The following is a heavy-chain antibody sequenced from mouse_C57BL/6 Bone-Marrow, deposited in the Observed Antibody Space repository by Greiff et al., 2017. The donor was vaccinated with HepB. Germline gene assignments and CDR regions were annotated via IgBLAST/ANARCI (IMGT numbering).Heavy chain of an antibody. CDR2: IDPENGDT. CDR3: TTGLRPVDY. V-gene: IGHV14-4*01. J-gene: IGHJ2*01. D-gene: IGHD2-4*01. CDR1: GFNIKDDY. Sequence: EVQLQQSGAELVRPGASVKLSCTASGFNIKDDYMHWVKQRPEQGLEWIGWIDPENGDTEYASKFQGKAPITADTSSNTAYLQLSSLTSEDTAVYYCTTGLRPVDYWGQGTTLTVSS.